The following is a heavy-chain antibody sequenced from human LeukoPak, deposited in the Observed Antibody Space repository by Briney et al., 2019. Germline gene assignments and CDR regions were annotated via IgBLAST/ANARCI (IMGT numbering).Heavy chain of an antibody. CDR1: GFTFSSYW. J-gene: IGHJ5*02. D-gene: IGHD1/OR15-1a*01. V-gene: IGHV3-7*01. CDR3: ARGTRVGTPYNWFDP. CDR2: IKEDGSEK. Sequence: GGSLRLFCTTSGFTFSSYWMSWVRQAPGKGLEWLGNIKEDGSEKYDVDSVKGRFTISRDNAKNSLYLQMNSLRVEDTAIYYCARGTRVGTPYNWFDPWGQGTLVTVSS.